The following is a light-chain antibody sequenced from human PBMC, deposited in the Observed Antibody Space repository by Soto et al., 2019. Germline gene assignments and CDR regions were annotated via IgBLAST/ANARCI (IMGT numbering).Light chain of an antibody. CDR2: GAS. J-gene: IGKJ1*01. CDR3: QQYGSSPPTWT. Sequence: EIVMTPSPATLSLSPGERAALSWSAGESVSTNLAWYQQKAGQAPRLLIYGASTRATGIPDRFSGSGSGTDFTLTISRLEPEDFAVYYCQQYGSSPPTWTFGQGTKVDIK. V-gene: IGKV3-20*01. CDR1: ESVSTN.